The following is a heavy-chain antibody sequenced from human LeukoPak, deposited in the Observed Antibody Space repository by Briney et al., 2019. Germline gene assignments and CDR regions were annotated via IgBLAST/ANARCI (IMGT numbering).Heavy chain of an antibody. J-gene: IGHJ3*02. V-gene: IGHV3-64*01. D-gene: IGHD1-26*01. Sequence: GGTLRLSCAASGFTFSSYGMSWVRQAPGKGLEYVSAISSNGGTTYYANSVKGRFTISRDNSKNTLYLQMGSLRVEDMAVYYCARVGGTNVFDIWGQGTMVTVSS. CDR2: ISSNGGTT. CDR1: GFTFSSYG. CDR3: ARVGGTNVFDI.